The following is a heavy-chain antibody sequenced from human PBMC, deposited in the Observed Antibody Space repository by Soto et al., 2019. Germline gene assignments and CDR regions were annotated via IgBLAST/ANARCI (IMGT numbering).Heavy chain of an antibody. CDR2: IIPIFGTA. V-gene: IGHV1-69*06. CDR1: GGTFSSYA. J-gene: IGHJ6*02. CDR3: ARERYCSSTSCLGMDV. Sequence: SVKVSCKASGGTFSSYAISWVRQAPGQGLEWMGGIIPIFGTANYAQKFQGRVTITADKSTSTAYMELSSLRSEDTAVYYCARERYCSSTSCLGMDVWGQGTTVTVSS. D-gene: IGHD2-2*01.